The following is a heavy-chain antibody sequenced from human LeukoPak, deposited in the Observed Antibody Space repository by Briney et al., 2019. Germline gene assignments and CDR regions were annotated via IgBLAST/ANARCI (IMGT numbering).Heavy chain of an antibody. CDR1: GGSISSYY. CDR2: IYYSGST. Sequence: SETLSLTCTVSGGSISSYYWSWIRQPSGKGLEWIGYIYYSGSTNYNPSLKSRVTISVDTSKNQFSLKLSSVTAADTAVYYCARGRITMVRGPIAHDAFDIWGQGTMVTVSS. D-gene: IGHD3-10*01. V-gene: IGHV4-59*01. CDR3: ARGRITMVRGPIAHDAFDI. J-gene: IGHJ3*02.